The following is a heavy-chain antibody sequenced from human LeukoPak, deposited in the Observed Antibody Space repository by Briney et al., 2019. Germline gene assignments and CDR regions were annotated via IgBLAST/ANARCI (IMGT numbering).Heavy chain of an antibody. CDR2: IYTSGST. J-gene: IGHJ3*01. CDR1: GGSISSYY. D-gene: IGHD2-21*01. V-gene: IGHV4-4*07. CDR3: ARVGYPTQRRVLSAVSIPTAGAFDV. Sequence: PSETLSLTCTVSGGSISSYYWSWIRQPAGKGLEWIGRIYTSGSTNYNPSLKSRVTMSVDTSKNQFSLKLSSVTAADTAVYYCARVGYPTQRRVLSAVSIPTAGAFDVWGQGTLVTVSS.